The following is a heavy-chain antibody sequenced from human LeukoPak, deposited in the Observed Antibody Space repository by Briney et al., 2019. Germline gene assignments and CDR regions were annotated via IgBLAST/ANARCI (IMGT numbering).Heavy chain of an antibody. CDR3: ARVSSSWTGVDY. Sequence: SETLSLTCTVSGYSISSGYYWGWIRQPPGKGLEWIGSIYHSGSTYYNPSLKSRVTISVDTSKNQFSLKLSSVTAADTAVYYCARVSSSWTGVDYWGQGTLVTVSS. D-gene: IGHD6-13*01. V-gene: IGHV4-38-2*02. CDR2: IYHSGST. J-gene: IGHJ4*02. CDR1: GYSISSGYY.